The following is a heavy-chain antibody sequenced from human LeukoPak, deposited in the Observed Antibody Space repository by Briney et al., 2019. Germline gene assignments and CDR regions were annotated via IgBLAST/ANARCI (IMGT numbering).Heavy chain of an antibody. D-gene: IGHD4/OR15-4a*01. Sequence: PGGSLRLSCTVSGFTVSSNSMSWVRQAPGKGLEWVSFIYSDNTHYSDSVKGRLTISRDNSKHTLYLQMNSLRAEDTAVYYCARRAGAYSHPYDYWGQGTLVTVSS. V-gene: IGHV3-53*01. CDR2: IYSDNT. J-gene: IGHJ4*02. CDR1: GFTVSSNS. CDR3: ARRAGAYSHPYDY.